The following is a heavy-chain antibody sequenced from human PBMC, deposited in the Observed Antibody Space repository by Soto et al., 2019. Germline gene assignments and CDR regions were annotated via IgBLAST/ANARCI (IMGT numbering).Heavy chain of an antibody. CDR3: ARDPPRVVAATKHLYYYYYGMDV. Sequence: GGSLRLSCAASGFTFSSYGMHWVRQAPGKGLEWVAVIWYDGSNKYYADSVKGRFTISRDNSKNTLYLQMNSLRAEDTAVYYCARDPPRVVAATKHLYYYYYGMDVWGQGTTVTVSS. CDR1: GFTFSSYG. CDR2: IWYDGSNK. D-gene: IGHD2-15*01. V-gene: IGHV3-33*01. J-gene: IGHJ6*02.